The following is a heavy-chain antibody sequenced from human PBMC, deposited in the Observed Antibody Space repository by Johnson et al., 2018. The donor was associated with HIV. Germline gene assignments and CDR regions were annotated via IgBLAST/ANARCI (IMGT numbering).Heavy chain of an antibody. V-gene: IGHV3-66*02. CDR2: IYSGGST. J-gene: IGHJ3*02. D-gene: IGHD3-10*01. CDR1: GFTVSSNY. Sequence: VQLVESGGGLVQPGGSLRLSCAVSGFTVSSNYITWVRQAPGKGLEWISVIYSGGSTYYADSVKGRFTISRDNSKNTLYLQMNSLRAEDTAVYYCARDRVWFGELDAFDSWGQGTMVTVSS. CDR3: ARDRVWFGELDAFDS.